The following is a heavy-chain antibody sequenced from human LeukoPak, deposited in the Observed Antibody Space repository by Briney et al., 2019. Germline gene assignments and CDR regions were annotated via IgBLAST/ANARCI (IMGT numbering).Heavy chain of an antibody. Sequence: QAGGSLRLSCAASGFIVSSNYMSWVRQAPGKGLEWVSVIYSGGRTYYADSVKGRFTISRDNSKNTLYLQMNSLRAEGTAVYYCAINPRANIVIVPAAPNDVSDIWGQGTMVTVSS. CDR1: GFIVSSNY. CDR2: IYSGGRT. J-gene: IGHJ3*02. D-gene: IGHD2-2*01. V-gene: IGHV3-66*01. CDR3: AINPRANIVIVPAAPNDVSDI.